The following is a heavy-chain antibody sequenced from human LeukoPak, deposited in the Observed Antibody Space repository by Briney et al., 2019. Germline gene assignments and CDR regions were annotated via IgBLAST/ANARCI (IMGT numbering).Heavy chain of an antibody. CDR3: ARELAGGCFPSSTSCGNWFDP. D-gene: IGHD2-2*01. CDR1: GFTFSSYA. CDR2: ISYDGSNK. V-gene: IGHV3-30-3*01. J-gene: IGHJ5*02. Sequence: PGGSLRLSCAASGFTFSSYAMHWVRQAPGKGLEWVAVISYDGSNKYYADSVKGRFTISRDNSKNTLYLQMNSLRAEDTAVYYCARELAGGCFPSSTSCGNWFDPWGQGTLVTVSS.